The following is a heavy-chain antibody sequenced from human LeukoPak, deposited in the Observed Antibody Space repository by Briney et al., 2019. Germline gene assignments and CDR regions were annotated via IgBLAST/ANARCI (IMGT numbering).Heavy chain of an antibody. D-gene: IGHD4-17*01. J-gene: IGHJ5*02. V-gene: IGHV3-23*01. Sequence: HSGGSLRLSCAASGFNFRSYAMSWVRQAPGKGLEWVSVIVGSGGSTYYADSVKGRFTISRDNSKNTLYLQMDSLRAEDTAVYYCAKDSMTLTLFSWFDPWGQGTLVTVSS. CDR2: IVGSGGST. CDR1: GFNFRSYA. CDR3: AKDSMTLTLFSWFDP.